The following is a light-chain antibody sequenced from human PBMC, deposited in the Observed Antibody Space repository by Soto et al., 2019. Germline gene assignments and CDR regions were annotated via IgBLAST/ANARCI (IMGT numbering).Light chain of an antibody. CDR1: QDISNY. V-gene: IGKV1-27*01. CDR3: QNYNSAPRT. J-gene: IGKJ3*01. CDR2: AAS. Sequence: DIQMTQSPSSLSASVGDRVAITCRASQDISNYLAWYQQKPGKVPKVLIYAASTLQSGVPSRFSGSGSGTDSTLTISSLQPEDVSTYYCQNYNSAPRTFGPGTDVDIK.